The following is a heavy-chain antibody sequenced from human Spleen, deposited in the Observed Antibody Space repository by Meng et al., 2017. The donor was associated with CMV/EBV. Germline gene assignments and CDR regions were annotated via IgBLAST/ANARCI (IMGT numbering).Heavy chain of an antibody. D-gene: IGHD4-17*01. J-gene: IGHJ4*02. V-gene: IGHV5-51*01. Sequence: GGSLRLSCKGSGYSFTRYWIGWVRQMPGKGLEWMAFIYPGDSDTRYSPSFQGQVTISADKSISTAYLQWSSLKASDTAMYYCARPRSGDLYLDFWGQGTLVTVSS. CDR2: IYPGDSDT. CDR1: GYSFTRYW. CDR3: ARPRSGDLYLDF.